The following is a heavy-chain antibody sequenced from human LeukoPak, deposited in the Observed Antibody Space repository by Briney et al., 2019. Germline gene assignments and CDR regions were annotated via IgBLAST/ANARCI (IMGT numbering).Heavy chain of an antibody. CDR3: AREEEGDAFDI. J-gene: IGHJ3*02. V-gene: IGHV3-53*01. CDR2: IYRDGST. CDR1: GFTVRSDY. Sequence: GESLRLSCAASGFTVRSDYMSWVRQAPGKGLEWVSVIYRDGSTYYADSVKGRFTISRDNSKNTLYLQMNSLRAEDTAVYYCAREEEGDAFDIWGQGTMVTVSS.